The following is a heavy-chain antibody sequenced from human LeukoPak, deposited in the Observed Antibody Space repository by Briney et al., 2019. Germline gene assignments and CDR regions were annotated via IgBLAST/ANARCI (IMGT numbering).Heavy chain of an antibody. D-gene: IGHD6-13*01. CDR1: GFTFSSHW. J-gene: IGHJ4*02. Sequence: GGSLRLSCAASGFTFSSHWMHWVRQAPGKGLVWVSRLNSDGSRTDYADSVKGRFTISRDNAKNTLYLQMNSLRAEDTAVYSCARDGRVGADGTILDYWGQGTLVTVSS. CDR2: LNSDGSRT. CDR3: ARDGRVGADGTILDY. V-gene: IGHV3-74*01.